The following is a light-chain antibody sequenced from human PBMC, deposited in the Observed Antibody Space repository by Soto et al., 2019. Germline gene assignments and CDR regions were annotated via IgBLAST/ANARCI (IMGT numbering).Light chain of an antibody. CDR3: SSYGGSNNFVV. J-gene: IGLJ2*01. V-gene: IGLV2-8*01. CDR1: SSDVGGYKY. CDR2: EVT. Sequence: QSALTQPPSASGSPGQSVTISCTGTSSDVGGYKYVSWYQQHPGNAPKLMIYEVTKRPSGVPDRFSGSKSGNTASLTVSGLQAEDEADYYCSSYGGSNNFVVFGGGTKLTVL.